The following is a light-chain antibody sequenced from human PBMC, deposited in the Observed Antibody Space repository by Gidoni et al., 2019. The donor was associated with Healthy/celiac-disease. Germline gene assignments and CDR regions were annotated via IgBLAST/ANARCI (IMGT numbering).Light chain of an antibody. V-gene: IGKV3-20*01. CDR1: QSVSSSY. J-gene: IGKJ3*01. CDR3: QQYGSSPPLFT. Sequence: EIVLTQSPGTLSLSPGERATLSCRASQSVSSSYLAWYQQKPGQAPRLLIYGASSRATGIPDRFSGRGSGTDFTLTISRLEPEDFAVYYCQQYGSSPPLFTFXPXTKVXIK. CDR2: GAS.